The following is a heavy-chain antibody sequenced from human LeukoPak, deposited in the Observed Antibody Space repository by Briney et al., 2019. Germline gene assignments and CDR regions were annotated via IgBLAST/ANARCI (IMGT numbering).Heavy chain of an antibody. V-gene: IGHV3-23*01. CDR2: ISGSGGST. D-gene: IGHD6-19*01. CDR3: ANLYSSGWYMFDY. J-gene: IGHJ4*02. CDR1: GFTFSSYA. Sequence: GGSLRLSCAASGFTFSSYAMSWVRQAPGKGLEWVAAISGSGGSTYYADSVKGRFTISRDNPKNTLYLQMNSLRAEDTAVYYCANLYSSGWYMFDYWGQGTLVTVSS.